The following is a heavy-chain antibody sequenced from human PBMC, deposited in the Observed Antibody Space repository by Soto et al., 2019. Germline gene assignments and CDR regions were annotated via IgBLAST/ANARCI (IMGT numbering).Heavy chain of an antibody. CDR1: SFSISSGYY. Sequence: SETLSLTCVVSSFSISSGYYWGWIRQSPGKGLEWIASIYRSGNTSYNPSLKSRVTISVDPSKNQFSLMLTAVTAADTAVYYCARTHSGSYYSVFNYWGRGSLVTVSS. V-gene: IGHV4-38-2*01. J-gene: IGHJ4*02. CDR3: ARTHSGSYYSVFNY. D-gene: IGHD1-26*01. CDR2: IYRSGNT.